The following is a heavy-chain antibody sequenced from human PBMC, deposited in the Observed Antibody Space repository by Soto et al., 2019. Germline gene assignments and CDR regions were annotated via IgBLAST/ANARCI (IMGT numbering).Heavy chain of an antibody. V-gene: IGHV3-30-3*01. CDR3: ARVGDSSGYYYYYYGMDV. Sequence: QVQLVESGGGVVQPGRSLRLSCAASGFTFSSYAMHWVRQAPGKGLEWVAVISYDGSNKYYADSVKGRFTISRDNSKNTLYLQMNSLRAEDTAVYYCARVGDSSGYYYYYYGMDVWGQGTTVTVSS. J-gene: IGHJ6*02. D-gene: IGHD3-22*01. CDR2: ISYDGSNK. CDR1: GFTFSSYA.